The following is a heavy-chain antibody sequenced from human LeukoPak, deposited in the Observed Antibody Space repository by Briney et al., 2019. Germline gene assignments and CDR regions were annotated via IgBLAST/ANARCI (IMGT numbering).Heavy chain of an antibody. CDR2: ISSNGGST. CDR3: ARDTHHKSSWYFDY. D-gene: IGHD5/OR15-5a*01. Sequence: GGSLRLSCAASGFTFSSYAMHWVRQAPWKGLEYVSAISSNGGSTYYANSVKGRFTISRDNSKNTLYLQMGSLRAEDMAVYYCARDTHHKSSWYFDYWGQGTLVTVSS. V-gene: IGHV3-64*01. J-gene: IGHJ4*02. CDR1: GFTFSSYA.